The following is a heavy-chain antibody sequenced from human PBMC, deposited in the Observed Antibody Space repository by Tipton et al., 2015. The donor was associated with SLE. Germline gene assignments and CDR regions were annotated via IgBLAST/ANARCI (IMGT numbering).Heavy chain of an antibody. Sequence: TLSLTCAVSGYSISSGYYWGWIRQPPGKGLEWIGSINHSGSTNYNPSLKSRVTISVDTSKNQFSLKLSSVTAADTAVYYCAREEGIAVAGADYWGQGTLVTVSS. V-gene: IGHV4-38-2*02. CDR3: AREEGIAVAGADY. J-gene: IGHJ4*02. CDR1: GYSISSGYY. D-gene: IGHD6-19*01. CDR2: INHSGST.